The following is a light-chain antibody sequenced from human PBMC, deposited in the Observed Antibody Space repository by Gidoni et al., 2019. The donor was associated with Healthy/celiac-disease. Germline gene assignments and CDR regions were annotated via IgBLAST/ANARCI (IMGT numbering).Light chain of an antibody. CDR2: EVS. J-gene: IGLJ2*01. CDR1: SSDVGVYNY. V-gene: IGLV2-14*01. CDR3: SSYTSSSPVV. Sequence: QSALTQPASVSGSPGQSITISCTGTSSDVGVYNYVSCYQQHPGKAPKLMICEVSNRPSGVSNRFSGSKSGNTASLTISGLQAEDEADYYCSSYTSSSPVVFGGGTKLTVL.